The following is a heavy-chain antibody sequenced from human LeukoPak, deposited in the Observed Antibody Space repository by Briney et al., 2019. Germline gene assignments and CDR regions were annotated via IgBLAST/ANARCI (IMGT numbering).Heavy chain of an antibody. J-gene: IGHJ4*02. Sequence: GGSLRLSCAASGFTFSDYYMSWIRQAPGKGPEWVSYISSSGSTIYYADSVKGRFTISRDNAKNSLYLQMNSLRAEDTAVYYCARDVIDQYYDFWSGYLSWGQGTLVTVSS. CDR2: ISSSGSTI. CDR1: GFTFSDYY. D-gene: IGHD3-3*01. CDR3: ARDVIDQYYDFWSGYLS. V-gene: IGHV3-11*01.